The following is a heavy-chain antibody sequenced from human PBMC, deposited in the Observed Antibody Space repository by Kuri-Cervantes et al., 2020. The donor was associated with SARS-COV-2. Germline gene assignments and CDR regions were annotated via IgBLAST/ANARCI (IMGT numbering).Heavy chain of an antibody. V-gene: IGHV3-23*01. CDR2: ISGSGGSI. Sequence: LSLTCAASGFTFSSYAMSWVRQAPGKGLEWVSAISGSGGSIYYADSVKGRFTISRDNSKNTLYLQMNSLRAEDTAVYYCAKGRIHHSDAFDIWGQGTMVTVSS. J-gene: IGHJ3*02. D-gene: IGHD1-14*01. CDR1: GFTFSSYA. CDR3: AKGRIHHSDAFDI.